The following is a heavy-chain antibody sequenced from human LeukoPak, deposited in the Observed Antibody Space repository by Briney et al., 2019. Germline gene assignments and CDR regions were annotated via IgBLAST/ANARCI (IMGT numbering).Heavy chain of an antibody. V-gene: IGHV3-23*01. J-gene: IGHJ4*02. D-gene: IGHD4-17*01. CDR1: GFTFSSYA. Sequence: GGSLRLSCAASGFTFSSYAMSWVRQAPGKGLEWVSDISGSGGTTNYADSVKGRFTISRDNSQNTLYLQMNSLRAEDTAVYYCAKGPTTVTTFRLHWGQGTLVTVSS. CDR3: AKGPTTVTTFRLH. CDR2: ISGSGGTT.